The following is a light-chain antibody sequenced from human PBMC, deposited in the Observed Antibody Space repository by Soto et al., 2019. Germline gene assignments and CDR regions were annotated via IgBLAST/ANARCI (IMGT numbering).Light chain of an antibody. Sequence: DIQMTQSPSSLSASVGDRVTITCRASQTISTYLNWYQQKPGKAPRLLIYDASSLLSGVPSRFSGSGSGTEFTLTISSLQPDDFATYYCQQYNSYPWTFGQGTKVEIK. J-gene: IGKJ1*01. CDR1: QTISTY. CDR3: QQYNSYPWT. CDR2: DAS. V-gene: IGKV1-5*01.